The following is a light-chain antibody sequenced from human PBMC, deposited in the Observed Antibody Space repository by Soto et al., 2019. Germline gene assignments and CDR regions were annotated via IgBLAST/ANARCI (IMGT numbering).Light chain of an antibody. J-gene: IGKJ1*01. CDR3: QQTYSATGT. CDR2: VTS. Sequence: DIQMTQSPSSLSAFVGDSVTVTCRPSQNIAKFLNWYQVKPGKAPKVLIFVTSNLQNGVPSRFSGSGSGTEFNLTISNLEPEDFATYYCQQTYSATGTFGQGTRV. CDR1: QNIAKF. V-gene: IGKV1-39*01.